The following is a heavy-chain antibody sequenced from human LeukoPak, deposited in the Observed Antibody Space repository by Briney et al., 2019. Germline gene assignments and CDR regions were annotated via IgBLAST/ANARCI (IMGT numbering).Heavy chain of an antibody. CDR2: IYSGGST. V-gene: IGHV3-53*01. J-gene: IGHJ4*02. CDR3: IYGYTLDF. Sequence: PGGSLRLSCAASGFTVSSTYMSWVRQAPGKGLEWVSVIYSGGSTNYADSVKGRFTISRDNSKNTLYLQMNSLRAEDTAVYYCIYGYTLDFWGQGTLVTVSS. CDR1: GFTVSSTY. D-gene: IGHD5-18*01.